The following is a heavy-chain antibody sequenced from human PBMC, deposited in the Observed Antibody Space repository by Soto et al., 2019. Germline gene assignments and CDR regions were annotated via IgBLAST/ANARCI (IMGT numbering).Heavy chain of an antibody. J-gene: IGHJ4*02. D-gene: IGHD6-19*01. CDR2: TYYRSRWYN. CDR1: GDSVSGNSAA. V-gene: IGHV6-1*01. Sequence: SQTLSLTCAISGDSVSGNSAAWNWIRQSPSRGLEWLGRTYYRSRWYNDYAVSVKSRITVTPDTSKNQFSLHLNSVTPEDTAVYYCATEFPYHVSSYSYLDYWGQGALVTVSS. CDR3: ATEFPYHVSSYSYLDY.